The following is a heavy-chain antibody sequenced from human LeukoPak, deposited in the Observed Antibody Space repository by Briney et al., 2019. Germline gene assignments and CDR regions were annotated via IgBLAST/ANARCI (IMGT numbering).Heavy chain of an antibody. D-gene: IGHD6-6*01. J-gene: IGHJ2*01. V-gene: IGHV4-31*03. CDR2: IYYSGST. CDR1: GGSISSGDYY. Sequence: SETLSLTCTVSGGSISSGDYYWSWIRQHPGKGLEWIGYIYYSGSTYYNPSLKSRVTISVDTSKNQFSLKLSSVTAADTAVYYCARDRSSSPGYFDLWGRGTLVTVSS. CDR3: ARDRSSSPGYFDL.